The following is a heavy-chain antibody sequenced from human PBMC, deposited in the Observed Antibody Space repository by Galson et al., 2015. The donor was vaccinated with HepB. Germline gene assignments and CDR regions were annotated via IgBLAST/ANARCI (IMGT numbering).Heavy chain of an antibody. CDR1: GFTFDDYA. V-gene: IGHV3-9*01. Sequence: SLRLSCAASGFTFDDYAMHWVRHAPGKGLEWVSGISWNSGSLGYADSVKGRFTISRDNAKNSLYLQMNSLRAEDTALYYCAKDIDSNDSSGWNYWGQGTLVTVSS. J-gene: IGHJ4*02. D-gene: IGHD3-22*01. CDR2: ISWNSGSL. CDR3: AKDIDSNDSSGWNY.